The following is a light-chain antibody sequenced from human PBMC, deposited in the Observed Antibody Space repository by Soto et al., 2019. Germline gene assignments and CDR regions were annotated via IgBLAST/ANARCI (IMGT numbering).Light chain of an antibody. V-gene: IGKV1-39*01. Sequence: DIQMTQSPSSVSASVGDRITITCRTSQSFSNYLTWYQHKPGKAPKLLIYSATVLQSGVPSRFSGSGSGTDFTLTITSLEPEDFAVYSCQQRSDWPITFGQGTRLEI. CDR1: QSFSNY. J-gene: IGKJ5*01. CDR3: QQRSDWPIT. CDR2: SAT.